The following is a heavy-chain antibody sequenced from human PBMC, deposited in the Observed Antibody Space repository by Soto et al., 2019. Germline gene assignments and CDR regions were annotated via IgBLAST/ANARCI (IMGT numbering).Heavy chain of an antibody. Sequence: QVQLVQSGAEVKKPGASVKVSCKASGYTFTSYGISWVRQAPGQGLEWMGWISAYNGNTNYAQKLQGRVTMTTDTSTRKAYMELRSLRSDDKAVYYCARARCSGSSCYSVSGYWGQGTLVTVSS. CDR2: ISAYNGNT. D-gene: IGHD2-15*01. CDR1: GYTFTSYG. J-gene: IGHJ4*02. V-gene: IGHV1-18*01. CDR3: ARARCSGSSCYSVSGY.